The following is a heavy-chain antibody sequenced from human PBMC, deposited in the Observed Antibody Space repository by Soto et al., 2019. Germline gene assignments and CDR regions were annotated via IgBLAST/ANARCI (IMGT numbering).Heavy chain of an antibody. CDR1: GDSISSRSYY. D-gene: IGHD2-21*02. Sequence: PSETLSLTLTVTGDSISSRSYYSGWIRQPPGKGLEWIGSIYYSGSTYNNPSLLSRVSMSIDTSKDQFSLKLKSVTAAETALYFCARQRTSVVTKAYFDVWGPGSLVTVSS. CDR3: ARQRTSVVTKAYFDV. J-gene: IGHJ4*02. V-gene: IGHV4-39*01. CDR2: IYYSGST.